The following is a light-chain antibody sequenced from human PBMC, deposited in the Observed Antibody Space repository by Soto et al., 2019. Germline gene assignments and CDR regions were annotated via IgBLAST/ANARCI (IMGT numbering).Light chain of an antibody. CDR3: QQSYNITFT. V-gene: IGKV1-39*01. CDR2: GGS. J-gene: IGKJ3*01. CDR1: QSISNH. Sequence: DIQMTHSPSSLSASVEDRVIITCRASQSISNHLNWYQQKPGKAPQVLIYGGSALQSGVPSRFSGSGSGTDFTLTISSLKNEDFASYVCQQSYNITFTFGPGTKVDIK.